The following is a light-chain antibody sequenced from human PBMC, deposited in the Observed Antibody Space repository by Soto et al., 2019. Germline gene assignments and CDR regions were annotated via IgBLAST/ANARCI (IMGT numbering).Light chain of an antibody. CDR1: QSVFYSSNNKNY. CDR2: WAS. J-gene: IGKJ2*01. V-gene: IGKV4-1*01. CDR3: QQYYSTPS. Sequence: DIVMTQSPDSLAVSLGERATINCKSSQSVFYSSNNKNYLAWYQQKPGQSPKMLIYWASTRESGVPDRFSGSGSGTDFTLTISSLQAEDVAVYSCQQYYSTPSFGQGTKLEIK.